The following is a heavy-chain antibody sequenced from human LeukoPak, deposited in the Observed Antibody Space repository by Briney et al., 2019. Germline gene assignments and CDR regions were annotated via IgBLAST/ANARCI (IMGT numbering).Heavy chain of an antibody. J-gene: IGHJ4*02. Sequence: SETLFLTCAVYGGSFSGYYWSWIRQPPGKGLEWIGEINHSGSTNYNPSLKSRVTISVDTSKNQFSLKLSSVTAADTAVYYCAREMVRGDILGPPYFDYWGQGTLVTVSS. CDR2: INHSGST. V-gene: IGHV4-34*01. CDR1: GGSFSGYY. CDR3: AREMVRGDILGPPYFDY. D-gene: IGHD3-10*01.